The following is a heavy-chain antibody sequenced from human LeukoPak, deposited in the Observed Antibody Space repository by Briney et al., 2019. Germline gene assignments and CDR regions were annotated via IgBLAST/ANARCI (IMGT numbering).Heavy chain of an antibody. CDR2: INHSGST. CDR3: ARVPTYYDFSIDY. J-gene: IGHJ4*02. D-gene: IGHD3-3*01. V-gene: IGHV4-34*01. Sequence: PSETLSLTCAVYGGSFSGYYWSWIRQPPGKGLEWIGEINHSGSTNYNPSLKSRVTISVDTSKNQFSLKLSSVTAADTAVYYCARVPTYYDFSIDYGGQGTLVTVSS. CDR1: GGSFSGYY.